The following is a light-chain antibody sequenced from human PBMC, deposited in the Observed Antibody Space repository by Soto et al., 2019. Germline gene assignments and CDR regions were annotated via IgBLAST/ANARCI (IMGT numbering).Light chain of an antibody. Sequence: QSALTQPASVSGSPGQSITISCTGTSNDVGGYNYVSWYQQHPGKAPKFIIYDVSNRPSGVSDRFSGSKSGNTASLTISGLQAEDEADYYCASYRTSGTLVFGGGTQLTVL. V-gene: IGLV2-14*01. CDR2: DVS. J-gene: IGLJ2*01. CDR1: SNDVGGYNY. CDR3: ASYRTSGTLV.